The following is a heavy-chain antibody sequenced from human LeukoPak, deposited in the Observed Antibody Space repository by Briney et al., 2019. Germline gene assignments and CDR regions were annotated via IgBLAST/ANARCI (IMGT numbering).Heavy chain of an antibody. V-gene: IGHV3-7*04. D-gene: IGHD3-10*01. CDR1: GFTFSRSW. J-gene: IGHJ4*02. CDR3: ARGFGDC. Sequence: GGSLRLSCAASGFTFSRSWMIWVRQAPREGLEWVANIKEDGSQKFYVDSVKGRFTISRDNARNSLYLQMSSLRAEDTAVYYCARGFGDCWGQGTLVTVSS. CDR2: IKEDGSQK.